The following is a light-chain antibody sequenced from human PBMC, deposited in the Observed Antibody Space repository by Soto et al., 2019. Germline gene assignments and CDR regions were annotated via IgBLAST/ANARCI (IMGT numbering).Light chain of an antibody. CDR3: SSYASSSTL. CDR1: SGDVGGYYY. CDR2: EVS. V-gene: IGLV2-14*01. Sequence: QSALTQPASVSGSPGQSITISCTGTSGDVGGYYYVSWYQQLPGKAPKLIIYEVSNRPSGVSNRFSGSKSGNTASLTISGLQAEDEADYYCSSYASSSTLFGGGTKVTVL. J-gene: IGLJ2*01.